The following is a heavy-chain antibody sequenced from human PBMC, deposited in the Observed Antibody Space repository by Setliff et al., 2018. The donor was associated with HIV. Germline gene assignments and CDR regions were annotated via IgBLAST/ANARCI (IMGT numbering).Heavy chain of an antibody. CDR3: ASQGVVVTTRGHHYYGLNV. J-gene: IGHJ6*02. D-gene: IGHD2-15*01. CDR1: GYSISSSGYY. Sequence: SETLSLTCAVSGYSISSSGYYWGWIRQPPGKGLEWIGSIYHSGSTYYNPSLKSRVTISVDTSKNQFSLKLTSVTAADTAVYYCASQGVVVTTRGHHYYGLNVWGQGTTVTVSS. V-gene: IGHV4-38-2*01. CDR2: IYHSGST.